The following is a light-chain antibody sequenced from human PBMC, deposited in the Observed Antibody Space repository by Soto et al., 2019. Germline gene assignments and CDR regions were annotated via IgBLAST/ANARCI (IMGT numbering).Light chain of an antibody. CDR1: HDITNY. Sequence: DIQMTQSPSSLSASVGDRVTITCQASHDITNYLNWYQQKPGKGPRLLIYGASNLETGVPSRFSGSGFGTDFSFTISSLQPEDFATYFCQQSYSTPPWTFGQGTKVEIK. V-gene: IGKV1-33*01. J-gene: IGKJ1*01. CDR3: QQSYSTPPWT. CDR2: GAS.